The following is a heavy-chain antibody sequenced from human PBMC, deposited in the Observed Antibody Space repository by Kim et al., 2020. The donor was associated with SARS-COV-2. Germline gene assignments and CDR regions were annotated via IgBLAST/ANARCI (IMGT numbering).Heavy chain of an antibody. V-gene: IGHV4-31*03. CDR3: ARVDLLWFGELLRYNWFDP. CDR2: IYYSGST. D-gene: IGHD3-10*01. J-gene: IGHJ5*02. Sequence: SETLSLTCTVSGGSISSGGYYWSWIRQHPGKGLEWIGYIYYSGSTYYNPSLKSRVTISVDTSKNQFSLKLSSVTAADTAVYYCARVDLLWFGELLRYNWFDPWGQGTLVTVSS. CDR1: GGSISSGGYY.